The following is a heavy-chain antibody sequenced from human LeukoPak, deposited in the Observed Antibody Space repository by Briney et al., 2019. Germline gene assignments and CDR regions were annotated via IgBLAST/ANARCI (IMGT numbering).Heavy chain of an antibody. CDR3: ATGSDSATSDAFDI. J-gene: IGHJ3*02. D-gene: IGHD1-26*01. CDR1: GGSINSYY. CDR2: IYYSGST. V-gene: IGHV4-59*01. Sequence: SETLSLTCTVSGGSINSYYWTWIRQPPGKGLEWIGYIYYSGSTSYNPSLKSRVTMSVDTAKNQVSLNLNSVTAADTAVYYCATGSDSATSDAFDIWGQGTMVTVSS.